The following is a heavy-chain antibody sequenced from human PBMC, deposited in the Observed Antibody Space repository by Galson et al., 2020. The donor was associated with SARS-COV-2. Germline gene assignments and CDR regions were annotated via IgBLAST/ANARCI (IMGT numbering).Heavy chain of an antibody. J-gene: IGHJ6*04. Sequence: SETLSLTCTVSGGSISSGGYYWSWIRQHPGKGLEWIGYIYYSGSTYYNPSLKSRVTISVDTSKNQFSLKLSSVTAADTAVYYCARDLGGYSYLGWSYGMDVWGKGTTVTVSS. V-gene: IGHV4-31*03. CDR2: IYYSGST. D-gene: IGHD5-18*01. CDR1: GGSISSGGYY. CDR3: ARDLGGYSYLGWSYGMDV.